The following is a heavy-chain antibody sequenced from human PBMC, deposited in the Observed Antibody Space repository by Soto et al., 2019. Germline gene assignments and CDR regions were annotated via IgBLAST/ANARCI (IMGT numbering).Heavy chain of an antibody. J-gene: IGHJ2*01. CDR1: GDSISSGGYY. V-gene: IGHV4-31*03. Sequence: QVQLQESGPGLVKPSQTLSLTCSVSGDSISSGGYYWNWLRQHPGKGREWIGYIYYSGSTHYNPSLKSRITISVDTSKNQFSLKLNSVTAADTAVYYCANTLYYSGGWGYFDLWGRGTPVTVSS. D-gene: IGHD7-27*01. CDR3: ANTLYYSGGWGYFDL. CDR2: IYYSGST.